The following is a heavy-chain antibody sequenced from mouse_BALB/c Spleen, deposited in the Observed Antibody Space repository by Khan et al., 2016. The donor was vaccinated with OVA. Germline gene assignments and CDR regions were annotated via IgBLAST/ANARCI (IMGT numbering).Heavy chain of an antibody. Sequence: QIQLVQSGPELKKPGETVKISCKASGYTFTNFGMNWVKQAPGKGLKWMGWINTYTGEPTYTDDFKGRFAFSLEPSASTTYLQLNNLKNEDTATYFCARGASYWYFDVWGAGTTVTVSS. CDR3: ARGASYWYFDV. CDR1: GYTFTNFG. J-gene: IGHJ1*01. V-gene: IGHV9-3-1*01. CDR2: INTYTGEP.